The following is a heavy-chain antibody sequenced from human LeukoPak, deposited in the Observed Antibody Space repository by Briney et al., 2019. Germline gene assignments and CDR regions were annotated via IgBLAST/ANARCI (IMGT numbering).Heavy chain of an antibody. CDR1: GFIFSSFA. J-gene: IGHJ4*02. CDR2: ISDSGDST. Sequence: GGSLRLSCAASGFIFSSFAMSWVRQAPGKGLEWVSSISDSGDSTYYADSVKGRFTISRDNSKNTLYLQMSSLRAEDTAVYHCAHAGSNCYYGFLDYWGQGTLVTVSS. CDR3: AHAGSNCYYGFLDY. V-gene: IGHV3-23*01. D-gene: IGHD3-22*01.